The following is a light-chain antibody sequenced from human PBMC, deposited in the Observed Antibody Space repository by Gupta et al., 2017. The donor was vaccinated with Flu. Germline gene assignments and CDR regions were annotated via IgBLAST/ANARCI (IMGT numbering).Light chain of an antibody. CDR2: DVS. J-gene: IGLJ1*01. CDR3: SSCTSRSTNV. V-gene: IGLV2-14*01. CDR1: SMDVGGYTY. Sequence: QPALTQPAYLAGPPGQSLTTSRPGTSMDVGGYTYVSWYQQHPGKATTLIIYDVSNRPSGVSNRYSGSKSGNTASLTMSGLQAEDEADYDCSSCTSRSTNVFGTGTTVTVL.